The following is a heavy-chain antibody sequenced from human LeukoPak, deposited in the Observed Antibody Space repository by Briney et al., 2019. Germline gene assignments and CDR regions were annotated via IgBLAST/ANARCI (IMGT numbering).Heavy chain of an antibody. Sequence: GGSLRLSCAASGFTFSSYAMHWVRQAPGKGLEWVAVISYDGSNKYYADSVKGRFTISRDNSKNTLYLQMNSLRAEDTAVYYCAKASGSFDYWGQGTLVTVSS. D-gene: IGHD1-26*01. CDR3: AKASGSFDY. CDR1: GFTFSSYA. CDR2: ISYDGSNK. V-gene: IGHV3-30-3*01. J-gene: IGHJ4*02.